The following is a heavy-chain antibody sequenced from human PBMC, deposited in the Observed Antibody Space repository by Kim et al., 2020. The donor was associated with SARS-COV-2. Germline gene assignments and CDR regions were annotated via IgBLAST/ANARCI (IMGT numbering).Heavy chain of an antibody. V-gene: IGHV4-39*07. CDR3: ARDQQLVSETSYYFDY. D-gene: IGHD6-13*01. CDR1: GGSISSSSYY. J-gene: IGHJ4*02. Sequence: SETLSLTCTVSGGSISSSSYYWGWIRQPPGKGLEWIGSIYYSGSTYYNPSLKSRVTISVDTSKNQFSLKLSSVTAADTAVYYCARDQQLVSETSYYFDYWGQGTLVTVSS. CDR2: IYYSGST.